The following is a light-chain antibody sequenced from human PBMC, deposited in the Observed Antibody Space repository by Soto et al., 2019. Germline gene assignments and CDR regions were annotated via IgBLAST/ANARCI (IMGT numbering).Light chain of an antibody. CDR1: EDIDQN. J-gene: IGKJ4*02. Sequence: DIPMTQSPSSLSASVGDRVTITCQASEDIDQNINWYQQKPGKAPKVMIYDASNLETGVPSRFSVSGYGTDFALTITTLQPEDFATYYYQRYDNLPPALTFGGGTKVEVK. CDR3: QRYDNLPPALT. CDR2: DAS. V-gene: IGKV1-33*01.